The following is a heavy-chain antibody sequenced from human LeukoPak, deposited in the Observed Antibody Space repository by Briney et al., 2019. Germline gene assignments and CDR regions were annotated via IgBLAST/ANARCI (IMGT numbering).Heavy chain of an antibody. CDR2: ISSSSSYI. CDR3: ARDPDVGWNWFDP. J-gene: IGHJ5*02. Sequence: GGSLRLSCAASGFTFSSYSMNWVRQAPGKGLEWVSSISSSSSYIYYADSVKGRFTISRDNAENSLYLQMNSLRAEDTAVYYCARDPDVGWNWFDPWGQGTLVTVSS. CDR1: GFTFSSYS. D-gene: IGHD1-14*01. V-gene: IGHV3-21*01.